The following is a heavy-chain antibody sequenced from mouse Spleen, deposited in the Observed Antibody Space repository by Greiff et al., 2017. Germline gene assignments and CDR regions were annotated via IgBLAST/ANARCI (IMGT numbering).Heavy chain of an antibody. CDR2: IWAGGST. D-gene: IGHD2-1*01. CDR3: ARDGGNSFYFYAMDY. J-gene: IGHJ4*01. Sequence: QVQLKESGPGLVAPSQSLSITCTVSGFSLTSYVVHWVRQPPGKGLEWLGVIWAGGSTNYNSALMSRLSFSHDNSKSQVFLKMNSLQTSETPMYSCARDGGNSFYFYAMDYWGQGTSVTLSS. V-gene: IGHV2-9*02. CDR1: GFSLTSYV.